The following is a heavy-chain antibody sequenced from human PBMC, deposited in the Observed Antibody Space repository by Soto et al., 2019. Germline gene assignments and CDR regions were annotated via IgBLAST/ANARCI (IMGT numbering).Heavy chain of an antibody. CDR1: GGSISSYY. CDR3: ARDIDYPDP. Sequence: SETLSLTCTVSGGSISSYYWSWIRQPPGKGLEWIGYIYYSGSTNYNPSLKSRVTISVDTSKNQFSLKLSSVTDADTAVYYCARDIDYPDPWGQGTLVTVSS. D-gene: IGHD4-17*01. V-gene: IGHV4-59*01. J-gene: IGHJ5*02. CDR2: IYYSGST.